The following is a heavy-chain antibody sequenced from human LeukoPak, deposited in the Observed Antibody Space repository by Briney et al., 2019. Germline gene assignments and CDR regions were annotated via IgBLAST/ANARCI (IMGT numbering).Heavy chain of an antibody. J-gene: IGHJ5*02. V-gene: IGHV3-33*06. D-gene: IGHD4-17*01. CDR3: AKSGHDYGDYRKYNWFDP. Sequence: PGGSLRLSCAASGFTFSSYGMHWVRQAPGKGLEWVAVIWFDGSNKYYADSVKGRFTISRGNSKNTLYLQMNSLRAEDTAVYYCAKSGHDYGDYRKYNWFDPWGQGTLVTVSS. CDR1: GFTFSSYG. CDR2: IWFDGSNK.